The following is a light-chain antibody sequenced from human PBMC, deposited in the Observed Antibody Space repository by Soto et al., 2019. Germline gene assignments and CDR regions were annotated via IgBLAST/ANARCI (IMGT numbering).Light chain of an antibody. Sequence: DIQMPQSPSTLSASVGDRVTITCRASQSISNWLAWYQQKPGKAPNFLIYDASNLESGVPSRFSGSGSGTEFTLTISSRQPDDFGTYYCQQYSTYPLTFGQGTKLEIK. CDR3: QQYSTYPLT. V-gene: IGKV1-5*01. CDR2: DAS. CDR1: QSISNW. J-gene: IGKJ2*01.